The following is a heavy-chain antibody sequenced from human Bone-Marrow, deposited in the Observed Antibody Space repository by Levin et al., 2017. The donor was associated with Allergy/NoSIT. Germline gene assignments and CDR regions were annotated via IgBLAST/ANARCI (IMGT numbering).Heavy chain of an antibody. CDR1: GGSISSSSYY. CDR3: ARQVYGSGSHIDY. CDR2: IYYSGST. D-gene: IGHD3-10*01. V-gene: IGHV4-39*01. J-gene: IGHJ4*02. Sequence: SQTLSLPCTVSGGSISSSSYYWGWIRQPPGKGLEWIGSIYYSGSTYYNPSLKSRVTISVDTSKNQFSLKLSSVTAADTAVYYCARQVYGSGSHIDYWGQGTLVTVSS.